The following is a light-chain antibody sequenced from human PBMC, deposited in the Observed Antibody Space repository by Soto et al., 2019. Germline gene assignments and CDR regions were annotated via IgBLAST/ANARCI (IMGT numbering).Light chain of an antibody. J-gene: IGKJ4*01. CDR3: QQYNSYSPFT. CDR1: QSTTSW. Sequence: DIQMTQSPSTLSASVGDSVTITCRASQSTTSWLAWDQRKPWKAPKLLIYDASSLESGVPSRFSGRGSGTEFTLTISSLQPDDFATYYCQQYNSYSPFTFGGGTKVDIK. V-gene: IGKV1-5*01. CDR2: DAS.